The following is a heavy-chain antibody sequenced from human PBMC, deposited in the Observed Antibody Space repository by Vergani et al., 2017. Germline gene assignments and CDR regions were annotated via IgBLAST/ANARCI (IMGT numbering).Heavy chain of an antibody. Sequence: LEESGGGSVKPGGSLRLSCAASGFKFSDHYMSWIRQAPGKGLEWVSHISPGASTVSYTDSVTGRFTVSRDNDNNSLTLDMTTLRVEDTAVYYCAEKPGISTGRRYYAMDVWGQGTTVTVSS. J-gene: IGHJ6*02. CDR2: ISPGASTV. CDR3: AEKPGISTGRRYYAMDV. CDR1: GFKFSDHY. D-gene: IGHD1-14*01. V-gene: IGHV3-11*04.